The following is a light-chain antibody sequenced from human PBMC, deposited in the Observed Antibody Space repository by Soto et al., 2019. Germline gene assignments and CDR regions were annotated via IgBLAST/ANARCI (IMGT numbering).Light chain of an antibody. J-gene: IGKJ1*01. CDR3: QQCGSSPWT. CDR1: QSVSSYY. V-gene: IGKV3-20*01. Sequence: EIVLTQSPGTLSLSPGERATLSCRASQSVSSYYLAWYQQKPGQAPRLLIDAASSRATGIPDRFSGGGSGTDFTLPISRLEPEDFAVYYCQQCGSSPWTFGQGTKVDIK. CDR2: AAS.